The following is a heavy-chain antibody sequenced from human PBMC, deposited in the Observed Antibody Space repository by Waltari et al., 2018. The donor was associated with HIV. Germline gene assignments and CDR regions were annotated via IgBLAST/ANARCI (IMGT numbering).Heavy chain of an antibody. V-gene: IGHV4-38-2*02. J-gene: IGHJ1*01. Sequence: QMQLQESGPGLVRPSETLSLNCTVSGYAIRSGFYWAWLRRPRGKGLEWIGSMFHSGITYYHPSLKNRVTMSIDVTKNRFSVNLKSVTATDTALYYCARAQENSGGLAFQLWGLGTLVTVSS. D-gene: IGHD2-15*01. CDR1: GYAIRSGFY. CDR3: ARAQENSGGLAFQL. CDR2: MFHSGIT.